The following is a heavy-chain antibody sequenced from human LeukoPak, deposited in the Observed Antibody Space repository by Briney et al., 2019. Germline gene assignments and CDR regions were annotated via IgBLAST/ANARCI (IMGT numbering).Heavy chain of an antibody. Sequence: ASVKVSCKASGYPFSSYYIHWVRQAPGQGLEWMGIINPSGGSTSYPQKFQGRVTMTTDMSTSTVFLELSSLRSEDTALYYCAREGLLLGVAAAGTGAFDIWGQGTMVTVSS. D-gene: IGHD6-13*01. V-gene: IGHV1-46*01. CDR3: AREGLLLGVAAAGTGAFDI. CDR2: INPSGGST. J-gene: IGHJ3*02. CDR1: GYPFSSYY.